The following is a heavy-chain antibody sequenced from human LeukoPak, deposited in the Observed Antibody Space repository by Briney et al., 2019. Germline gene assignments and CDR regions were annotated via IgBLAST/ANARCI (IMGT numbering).Heavy chain of an antibody. J-gene: IGHJ5*02. CDR2: ISSSGNTI. Sequence: EGSLRLSCAASGFTFSDYYMSWIRQAPGKGLEWVSYISSSGNTIYYADSVKGRFTISRDNAKNSLYLQMNSLRAEDTAVYYCARDRSAYCGGDCPFDPWGQGTLVTVSS. V-gene: IGHV3-11*01. D-gene: IGHD2-21*02. CDR3: ARDRSAYCGGDCPFDP. CDR1: GFTFSDYY.